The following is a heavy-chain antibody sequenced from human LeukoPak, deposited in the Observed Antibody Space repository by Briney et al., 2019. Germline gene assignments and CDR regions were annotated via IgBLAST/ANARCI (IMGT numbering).Heavy chain of an antibody. J-gene: IGHJ4*02. CDR2: IGTDGAYT. Sequence: GGSLRLSCAASGFTFSNYWMHWVRHTPEKGLVWVSRIGTDGAYTSSADSVKGRFTVSRDNAKNTLYLQMNSLRVEDTAVYYCVRDGQELAFDKWGQGTLVTVSS. V-gene: IGHV3-74*01. D-gene: IGHD1-1*01. CDR1: GFTFSNYW. CDR3: VRDGQELAFDK.